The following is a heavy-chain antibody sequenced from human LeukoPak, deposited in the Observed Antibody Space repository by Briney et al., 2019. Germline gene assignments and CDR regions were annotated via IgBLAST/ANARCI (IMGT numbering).Heavy chain of an antibody. V-gene: IGHV3-23*01. J-gene: IGHJ4*02. D-gene: IGHD3-22*01. CDR2: ISDDGRT. Sequence: GGSLRLSSVASGFPFPTYAMMWVRQAPGKGLEWVSSISDDGRTFYADSVKGRFTISRDNSKNTLYLQMNSLRAEDTAVYYCARDDGNYYDSSGYFDYWGQGTLVTVSS. CDR3: ARDDGNYYDSSGYFDY. CDR1: GFPFPTYA.